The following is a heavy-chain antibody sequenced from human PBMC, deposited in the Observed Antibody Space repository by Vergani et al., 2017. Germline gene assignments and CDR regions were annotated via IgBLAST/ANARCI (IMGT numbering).Heavy chain of an antibody. D-gene: IGHD4-23*01. CDR3: ATLTTVVTLGRDIAAR. CDR2: IYSGGST. V-gene: IGHV3-66*01. Sequence: EVQLVESAGGLVQPGGSLRLSCAASGFTVSSNYMSWVRQAPGKGLEWVSVIYSGGSTYYEDSVKGRFTISRDNSKNTLYLQMNSLRAEDTAVYYCATLTTVVTLGRDIAARWGQGTLVTVSS. CDR1: GFTVSSNY. J-gene: IGHJ4*02.